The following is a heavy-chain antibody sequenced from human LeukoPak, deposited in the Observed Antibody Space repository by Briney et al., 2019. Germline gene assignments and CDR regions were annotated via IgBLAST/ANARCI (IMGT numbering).Heavy chain of an antibody. J-gene: IGHJ4*02. V-gene: IGHV1-46*03. D-gene: IGHD6-13*01. CDR2: INPSGGST. CDR3: ALAAAGTAYFDY. Sequence: ASVKVSCKASGYTFTSHYMHWVRQAPGQGLEWMGIINPSGGSTSYAQKFQGRVTMTRDTSTSTVYMELSSLRSEDTAVYYCALAAAGTAYFDYWGQGTLVTVSS. CDR1: GYTFTSHY.